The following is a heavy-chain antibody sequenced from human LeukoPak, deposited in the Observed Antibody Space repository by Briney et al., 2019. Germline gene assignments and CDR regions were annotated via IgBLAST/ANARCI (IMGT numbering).Heavy chain of an antibody. D-gene: IGHD2-2*01. CDR3: ARVPNEFDY. CDR1: GFTFSSYG. Sequence: GGSLRLSCAASGFTFSSYGMHWVRQAPGKGLEWVANIKQDGSEKYYVDSVKGRFTISRDNAKNSLYLQMNSLRAEDTAVYYCARVPNEFDYWGQGTLVTVSS. J-gene: IGHJ4*02. CDR2: IKQDGSEK. V-gene: IGHV3-7*01.